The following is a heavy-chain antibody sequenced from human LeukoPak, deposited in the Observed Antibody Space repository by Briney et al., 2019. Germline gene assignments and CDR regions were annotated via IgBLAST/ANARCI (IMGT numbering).Heavy chain of an antibody. V-gene: IGHV4-34*01. Sequence: KPSETLSLTCAVYGGSFSGYYWSWIRQPPGKGLEWIGEINHSGSTNYNPSLKSRVTISVDTSKNQFSLKPSSVTAADTAVYYCARVAATWEFDYWGQGTLVTVSS. CDR3: ARVAATWEFDY. J-gene: IGHJ4*02. D-gene: IGHD1-26*01. CDR2: INHSGST. CDR1: GGSFSGYY.